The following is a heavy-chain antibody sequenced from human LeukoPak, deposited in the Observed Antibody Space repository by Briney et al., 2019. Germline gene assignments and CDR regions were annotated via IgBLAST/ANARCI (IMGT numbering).Heavy chain of an antibody. CDR1: GFTFSIYA. CDR3: ARDRPNYYGSDGHYYRRDGDY. CDR2: ITSRGEST. V-gene: IGHV3-23*01. J-gene: IGHJ4*02. D-gene: IGHD3-22*01. Sequence: GSLRLSCAASGFTFSIYAMSWVRQAPGKGLRWVSSITSRGESTWYVDSVKGRFTITRDNSENTLYLQMHSLRAEDTAVYYCARDRPNYYGSDGHYYRRDGDYWGRGTLVSVSS.